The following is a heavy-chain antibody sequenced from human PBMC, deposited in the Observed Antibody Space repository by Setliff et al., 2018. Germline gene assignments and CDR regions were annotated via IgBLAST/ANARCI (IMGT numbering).Heavy chain of an antibody. V-gene: IGHV4-38-2*02. D-gene: IGHD3-22*01. CDR3: ARAHTWSLPNDNSGYPGWFDP. CDR2: IHHSGKA. CDR1: GASINSLSW. Sequence: SETLSLTCTVSGASINSLSWWSWIRQPPGKGLEWIVNIHHSGKAYYNPSLKSRVTMSVDTSKNHVSLKLSSVTAADTAVYYCARAHTWSLPNDNSGYPGWFDPWGQGTLVTVSS. J-gene: IGHJ5*02.